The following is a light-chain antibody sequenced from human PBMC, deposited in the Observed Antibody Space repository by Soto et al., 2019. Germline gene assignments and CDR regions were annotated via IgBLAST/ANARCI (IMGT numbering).Light chain of an antibody. V-gene: IGLV1-44*01. CDR1: SSNIGSNT. J-gene: IGLJ2*01. CDR3: AVWDDSLEGRV. CDR2: GQN. Sequence: QSVLTQPPSASGTPGQRVTISCAGSSSNIGSNTVNWYQQLPGTAPKLLIYGQNQPPSGVPDRFSGSKSGTSASLAISGLQSEDEAEYYCAVWDDSLEGRVFGGGTKLTVL.